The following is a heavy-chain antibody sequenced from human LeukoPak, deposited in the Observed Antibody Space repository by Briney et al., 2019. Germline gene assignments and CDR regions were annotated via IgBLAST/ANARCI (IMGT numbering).Heavy chain of an antibody. J-gene: IGHJ4*02. V-gene: IGHV3-33*08. CDR3: LRDDFSGKDEYFDY. Sequence: GGPLKLPWEPSGFLLRNAWISWVRKAPAKGLEWVALIKSGVSDKYYADSVKGRFTVSRDNSNNMVYLQMNSLRAEDTAVYYCLRDDFSGKDEYFDYWGQGTLVTVSS. D-gene: IGHD4-4*01. CDR1: GFLLRNAW. CDR2: IKSGVSDK.